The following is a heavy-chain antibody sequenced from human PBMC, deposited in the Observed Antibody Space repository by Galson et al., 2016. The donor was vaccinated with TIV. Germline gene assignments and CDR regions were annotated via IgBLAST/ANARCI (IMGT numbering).Heavy chain of an antibody. Sequence: SVKVSCKASGYAFTIYPIHWVRQAPGQSLEWMGRINAANGHTKYSQRFQGRVTITRDTSTTTAYMELSSLLSEDTAVYYCARPPECGGDWFKYDSWAQATLVTVAS. J-gene: IGHJ4*02. CDR1: GYAFTIYP. CDR2: INAANGHT. D-gene: IGHD2-21*01. V-gene: IGHV1-3*01. CDR3: ARPPECGGDWFKYDS.